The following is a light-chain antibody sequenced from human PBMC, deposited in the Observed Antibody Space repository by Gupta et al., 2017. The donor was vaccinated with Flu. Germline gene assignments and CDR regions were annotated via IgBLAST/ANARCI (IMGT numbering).Light chain of an antibody. CDR2: AAS. V-gene: IGKV3-15*01. CDR3: QQDNNWPRT. J-gene: IGKJ2*01. Sequence: ERVMTQSPATLSVSPGERATLSCRASQSVSNNLAWYQQKPGQAPRLLIYAASTRATDIPDRFSGSGSGTEFTLTISSLQSEDFAIYYCQQDNNWPRTFGQGTKLEIK. CDR1: QSVSNN.